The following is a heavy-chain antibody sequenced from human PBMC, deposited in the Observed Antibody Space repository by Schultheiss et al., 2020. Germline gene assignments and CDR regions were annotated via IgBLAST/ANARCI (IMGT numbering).Heavy chain of an antibody. D-gene: IGHD6-13*01. J-gene: IGHJ4*02. V-gene: IGHV3-30-3*01. Sequence: GESLKISCAASGFTFSSYAMHWVRQAPGKGLEWVAVISYDGSNKYYADSVKGRFTISRDNSKNTLYLQMNSLRAEDTAVYYCAKEQYIAAAGGFDYWGQGTLVTVSS. CDR1: GFTFSSYA. CDR2: ISYDGSNK. CDR3: AKEQYIAAAGGFDY.